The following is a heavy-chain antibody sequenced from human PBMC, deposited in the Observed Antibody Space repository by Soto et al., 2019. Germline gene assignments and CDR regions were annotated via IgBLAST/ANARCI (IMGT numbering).Heavy chain of an antibody. CDR3: DRVPDY. CDR1: GGSISSGGYS. J-gene: IGHJ4*02. V-gene: IGHV4-30-2*01. Sequence: QLQLQESGSGLVKPSQTLSLTGAVSGGSISSGGYSWSWIRQPPGKGPEWIGYMYHSGSTYCNPSLKRRVTISIDRSKHQFSPKLSSVTAADTAVYYCDRVPDYWGQGILVTVSS. CDR2: MYHSGST.